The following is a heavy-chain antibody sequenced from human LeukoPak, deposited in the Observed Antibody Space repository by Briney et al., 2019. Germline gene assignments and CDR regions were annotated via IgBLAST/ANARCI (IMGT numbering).Heavy chain of an antibody. CDR1: GYTFTGYY. CDR2: INPNSGGT. V-gene: IGHV1-2*02. J-gene: IGHJ2*01. CDR3: TRVYKYSYLQSPLHYWYFDL. Sequence: HRASVKVSCKASGYTFTGYYMHWVRQAPGQGLEWMGWINPNSGGTNYAQKFQGRVTMTRDTSISTAYMELSRLRSDDTAVYYCTRVYKYSYLQSPLHYWYFDLWGRGTLVTVSS. D-gene: IGHD5-18*01.